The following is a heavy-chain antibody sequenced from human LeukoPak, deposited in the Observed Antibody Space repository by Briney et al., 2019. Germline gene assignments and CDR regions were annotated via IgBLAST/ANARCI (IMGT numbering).Heavy chain of an antibody. D-gene: IGHD3-22*01. V-gene: IGHV4-39*01. CDR3: ARRRYYDGTGYLD. CDR2: VYYTGKT. Sequence: SETLSPTCTVSGDSVRSSNYYWDWIRQPPGKGLEWVGTVYYTGKTYYSPSLKSRVSIFVDASNSRFSLNLNSVTAADTAVYYCARRRYYDGTGYLDWGQGTLVTVSS. CDR1: GDSVRSSNYY. J-gene: IGHJ1*01.